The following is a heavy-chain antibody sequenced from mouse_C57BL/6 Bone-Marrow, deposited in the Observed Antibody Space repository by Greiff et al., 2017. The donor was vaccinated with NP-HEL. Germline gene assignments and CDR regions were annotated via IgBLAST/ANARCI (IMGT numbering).Heavy chain of an antibody. CDR2: IHPNSGST. J-gene: IGHJ2*01. CDR1: GYTFTSYW. D-gene: IGHD1-1*01. V-gene: IGHV1-64*01. Sequence: QVQLQQPGAELVKPGASVKLSCKASGYTFTSYWMHWVKQRPGQGLEWIGMIHPNSGSTNYNEKFKSKATLTVDKSSSTAYMPLSSLTSEDSAVYYCARNYYGSSFDYWGQGTTLTVSS. CDR3: ARNYYGSSFDY.